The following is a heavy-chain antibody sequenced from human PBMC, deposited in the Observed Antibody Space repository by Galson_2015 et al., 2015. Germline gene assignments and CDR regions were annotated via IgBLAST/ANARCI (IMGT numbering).Heavy chain of an antibody. J-gene: IGHJ4*02. D-gene: IGHD1-14*01. Sequence: SVKVSCKASGYTFTGYYMHWVRQAPGQGLEWMGWINPNSGGTNYAQKFQGWVTMTRDMSISTAYMELSRLRSDDTAVYYCARSSGPRDYFDYWGQGTLVTVSS. CDR2: INPNSGGT. V-gene: IGHV1-2*04. CDR3: ARSSGPRDYFDY. CDR1: GYTFTGYY.